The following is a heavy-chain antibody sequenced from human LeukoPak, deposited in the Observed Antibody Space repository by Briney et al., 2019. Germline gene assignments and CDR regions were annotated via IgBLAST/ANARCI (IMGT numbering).Heavy chain of an antibody. V-gene: IGHV4-39*01. Sequence: GSLRLSCAASGFTFSNYAMSWVRQAPGKGLEWIGSIYSSGSTYYNPSLKSRVTISVDTSKNQFSLKLTSVTAADTAVYYCARHYGPWGQGTLVTVSS. CDR2: IYSSGST. CDR1: GFTFSNYA. D-gene: IGHD4-17*01. J-gene: IGHJ5*02. CDR3: ARHYGP.